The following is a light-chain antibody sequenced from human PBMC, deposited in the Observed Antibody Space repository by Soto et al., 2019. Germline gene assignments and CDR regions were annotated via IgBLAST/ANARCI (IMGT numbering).Light chain of an antibody. CDR2: DVS. CDR3: SSYTGSNTYV. Sequence: QSVLTQPASVSGSPGQWITMSCTGTSSDVGYYNYVSWYQLHPGKAPKLMIYDVSNRPSGISNRFSGSKSGNAASLTISGLQAEDEADYYCSSYTGSNTYVFGTGTKVTVL. J-gene: IGLJ1*01. CDR1: SSDVGYYNY. V-gene: IGLV2-14*03.